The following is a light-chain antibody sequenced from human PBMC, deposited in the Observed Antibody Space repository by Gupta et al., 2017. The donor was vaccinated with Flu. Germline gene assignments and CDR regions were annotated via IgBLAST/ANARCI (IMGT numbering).Light chain of an antibody. CDR2: AAS. Sequence: DIQMIPSPSSLPASLGNTVTMSCRASEAIADYLAWYQQRPGKAPRLLIYAASSLQSGVSSRFSGSGSGTDFTLTISNLQPDDFAIYYCQKYDSAPLTFGQGTRVDI. J-gene: IGKJ1*01. CDR3: QKYDSAPLT. V-gene: IGKV1-27*01. CDR1: EAIADY.